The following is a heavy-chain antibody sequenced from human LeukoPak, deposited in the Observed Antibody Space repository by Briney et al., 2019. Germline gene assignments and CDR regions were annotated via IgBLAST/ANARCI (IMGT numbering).Heavy chain of an antibody. CDR3: TKGTIWLPFDY. D-gene: IGHD5-18*01. CDR2: ISGSGGST. J-gene: IGHJ4*02. V-gene: IGHV3-23*01. CDR1: GFTFSNYA. Sequence: GGSLRLSCAASGFTFSNYAMSWARQAPGKGLEWVSAISGSGGSTYYADSVKGRFTISRDNSKNTLYLQMNSLRAEDTAVYYCTKGTIWLPFDYWGQGTLVTVSS.